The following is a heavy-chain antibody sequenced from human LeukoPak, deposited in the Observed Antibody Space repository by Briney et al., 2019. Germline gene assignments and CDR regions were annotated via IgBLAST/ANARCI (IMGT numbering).Heavy chain of an antibody. CDR3: AKSRAVDVNWFDP. V-gene: IGHV3-23*01. CDR2: ISGSGIYT. CDR1: GFNFSSYA. D-gene: IGHD3-10*01. Sequence: GGSLRLSCAASGFNFSSYAMSWVRQAPGKGLEWVSAISGSGIYTYYADSVKGRFTISRDNSKNTLYLQMNTLRAEDTAVYCCAKSRAVDVNWFDPWGQGTLVTVSS. J-gene: IGHJ5*02.